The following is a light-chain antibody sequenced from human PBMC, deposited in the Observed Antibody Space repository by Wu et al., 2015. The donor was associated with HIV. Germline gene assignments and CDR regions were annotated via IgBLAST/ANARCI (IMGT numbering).Light chain of an antibody. J-gene: IGKJ4*01. Sequence: EIVLTQSPGTLSLSPGERATLSCRASQSVSSIYVAWYQQKPGQAPRLLIKDASNRASGIPDRFSGGGSGTDFTLTISSLEPEDFAVYYCQQRANWPLTFGGGTRLEIK. V-gene: IGKV3D-20*02. CDR2: DAS. CDR1: QSVSSIY. CDR3: QQRANWPLT.